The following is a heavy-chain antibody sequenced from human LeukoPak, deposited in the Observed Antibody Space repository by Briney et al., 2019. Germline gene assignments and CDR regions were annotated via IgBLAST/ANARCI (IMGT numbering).Heavy chain of an antibody. Sequence: GGSLRLSCAASGFTFSSYWMSWVRQAPGKGLEWVANIKQDGSEKYYVDSVKGRFTISRDNAKNSLYLHMNSLRAEDTAVYYCAGTPSLVYYYYGMDVWGQGTTVTVSS. J-gene: IGHJ6*02. CDR1: GFTFSSYW. CDR2: IKQDGSEK. D-gene: IGHD1-26*01. V-gene: IGHV3-7*01. CDR3: AGTPSLVYYYYGMDV.